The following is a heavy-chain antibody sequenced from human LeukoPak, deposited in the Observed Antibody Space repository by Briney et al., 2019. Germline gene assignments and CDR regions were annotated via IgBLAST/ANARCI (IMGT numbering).Heavy chain of an antibody. V-gene: IGHV1-2*06. CDR3: ATVPGGGGGDCCFDY. Sequence: ASVKVSCKASGYTFTGYYMHWVRQAPGQGLEWMGRINPNSGGTNYAQKFQGRVTMTRDTSISTAYMELSRLRSDDTAVYYCATVPGGGGGDCCFDYWGQGTLVTVSS. D-gene: IGHD2-21*01. CDR2: INPNSGGT. J-gene: IGHJ4*02. CDR1: GYTFTGYY.